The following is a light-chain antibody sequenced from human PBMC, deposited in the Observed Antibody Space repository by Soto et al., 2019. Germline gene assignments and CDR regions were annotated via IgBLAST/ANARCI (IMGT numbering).Light chain of an antibody. CDR2: GAS. V-gene: IGKV3-20*01. CDR3: QQYGGSPSYT. Sequence: EIALTQSPGTLSLSPGERATLSCRASQSVSSSYLAWYQQKPGQAPRLLIYGASSRATGIPDRFSGSGSGTDFTLTISRLEPEDFAVYYCQQYGGSPSYTFGQGTKLEIK. CDR1: QSVSSSY. J-gene: IGKJ2*01.